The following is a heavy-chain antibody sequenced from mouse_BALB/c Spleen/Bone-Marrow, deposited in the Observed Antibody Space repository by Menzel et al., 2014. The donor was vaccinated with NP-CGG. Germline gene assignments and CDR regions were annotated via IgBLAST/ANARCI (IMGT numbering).Heavy chain of an antibody. V-gene: IGHV1S135*01. J-gene: IGHJ3*01. CDR1: GYSFTGYN. D-gene: IGHD1-1*01. CDR3: ARNHFGSNSLGY. CDR2: IDPYYGGT. Sequence: EVKLMESGPDLEKPGASVKISCKASGYSFTGYNMNWVKQSDGGSLEWIGNIDPYYGGTSYNQKFRGKATLTVDKSSSTAYMQLTSLTSEDSAVYYCARNHFGSNSLGYWGQGTLVTVSA.